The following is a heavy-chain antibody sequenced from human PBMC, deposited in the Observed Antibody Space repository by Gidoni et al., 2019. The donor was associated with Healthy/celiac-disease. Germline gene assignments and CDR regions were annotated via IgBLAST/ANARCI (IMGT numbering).Heavy chain of an antibody. D-gene: IGHD3-3*01. CDR2: IYTSGST. Sequence: QVQLQESGPGLVKPSQTLSLTCTVSGGSISSGSYYWSWIRQPAGKGLEWIGRIYTSGSTNYNPPLKSRVTISVDTSKNQFALKLSSVTAADTAVYYCARGVYDFWSGYYISFWFDPWGQGTLVTVSS. J-gene: IGHJ5*02. V-gene: IGHV4-61*02. CDR1: GGSISSGSYY. CDR3: ARGVYDFWSGYYISFWFDP.